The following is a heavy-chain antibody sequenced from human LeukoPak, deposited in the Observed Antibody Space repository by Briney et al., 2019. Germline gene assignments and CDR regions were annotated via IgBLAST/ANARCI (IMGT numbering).Heavy chain of an antibody. CDR3: ARANTRLVRYFDWLLHAVDY. Sequence: SETLSLTCAVYGGSFSGYYWSWMRQPPGKGLEWIGEINHSGSTNYNPSLKSRVTISVDTSKNQFSLKLSSVTAADTAVYYCARANTRLVRYFDWLLHAVDYWGQGTLVTVSS. CDR2: INHSGST. D-gene: IGHD3-9*01. J-gene: IGHJ4*02. V-gene: IGHV4-34*01. CDR1: GGSFSGYY.